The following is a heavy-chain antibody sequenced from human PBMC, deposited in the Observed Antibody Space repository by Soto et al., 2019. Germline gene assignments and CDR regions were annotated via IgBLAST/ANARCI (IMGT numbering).Heavy chain of an antibody. CDR3: ARDGASKKVRNYYYGMDG. D-gene: IGHD2-2*01. CDR1: GFTFSSYT. Sequence: GGSLRLSCAASGFTFSSYTMHWVRQAPGKGLEWVAALSDDGSNEYHADSVKGRFTISRDNSKNTLYLQMNSLRVEDTAVYYCARDGASKKVRNYYYGMDGWGQGTTVTVSS. V-gene: IGHV3-30-3*01. CDR2: LSDDGSNE. J-gene: IGHJ6*02.